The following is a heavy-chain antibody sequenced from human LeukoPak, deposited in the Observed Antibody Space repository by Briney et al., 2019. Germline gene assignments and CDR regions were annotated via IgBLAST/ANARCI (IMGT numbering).Heavy chain of an antibody. J-gene: IGHJ4*02. CDR3: ARHSGSGSYYTYNFHY. CDR1: GFSLSNSW. V-gene: IGHV3-7*01. CDR2: INQDGSEK. D-gene: IGHD3-10*01. Sequence: GGSLRLSCTASGFSLSNSWMSWVRQAPGKGLEGVANINQDGSEKDYVDSGKGRFTISRDNAKNSLYLQMNSLRVDETAVYYCARHSGSGSYYTYNFHYWGQGTLVTVSS.